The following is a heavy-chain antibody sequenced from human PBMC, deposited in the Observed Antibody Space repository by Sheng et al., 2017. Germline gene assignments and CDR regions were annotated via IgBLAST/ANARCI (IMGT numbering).Heavy chain of an antibody. CDR3: ARDPVVPPEGLGWFDP. D-gene: IGHD2-2*01. V-gene: IGHV3-21*01. J-gene: IGHJ5*02. CDR1: GFTFSSYS. Sequence: ESGGGLVKPGGSLRLSCAASGFTFSSYSMNWVRQAPGKGLEWVSSISSSSSYIYYADSVKGRFTISRDNAKNSLYLQMNSLRAEDTAVYYCARDPVVPPEGLGWFDPWGQGTLVTVSS. CDR2: ISSSSSYI.